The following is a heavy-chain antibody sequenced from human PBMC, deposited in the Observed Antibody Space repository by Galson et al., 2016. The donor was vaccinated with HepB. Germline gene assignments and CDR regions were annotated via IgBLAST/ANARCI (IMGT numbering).Heavy chain of an antibody. CDR1: GGSLSSYY. D-gene: IGHD3-10*02. J-gene: IGHJ2*01. CDR2: IYSSGET. CDR3: ARYMLPPKDWYFDR. Sequence: ETLSLTCTVSGGSLSSYYWSWIRQPPGKGLEWIGYIYSSGETNYNTFFKSRVSMSVDTSKNQLSLKLSSVTAADTAVYYFARYMLPPKDWYFDRWGRGTLVTVSS. V-gene: IGHV4-59*01.